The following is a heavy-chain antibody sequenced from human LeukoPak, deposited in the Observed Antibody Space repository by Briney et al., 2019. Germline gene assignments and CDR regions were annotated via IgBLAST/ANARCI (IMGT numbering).Heavy chain of an antibody. V-gene: IGHV4-30-2*01. D-gene: IGHD5-18*01. J-gene: IGHJ4*02. CDR2: IYHGGST. Sequence: SETLSLTCAVSGGSISSGGYSWSWIRQPPGKGLEWIGYIYHGGSTYYNPSLKSRVTISVDRSKNQFSLKLSSVTAADTAVYYCARQYSYGTFDYWGQGTLVTVSS. CDR1: GGSISSGGYS. CDR3: ARQYSYGTFDY.